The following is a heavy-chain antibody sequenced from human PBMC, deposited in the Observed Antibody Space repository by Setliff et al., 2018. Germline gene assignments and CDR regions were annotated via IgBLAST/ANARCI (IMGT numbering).Heavy chain of an antibody. V-gene: IGHV3-33*01. Sequence: GGSLRLSCAASGFSFSSYGMHWVRQAPGKGLEWVAVIWHDGGNKYHADSVKGRFTISRDNSKNTLYLQMNSLRPEDTAVYYCARTCSGSGCYAGLESWGQGTPVTVSS. CDR1: GFSFSSYG. J-gene: IGHJ4*02. D-gene: IGHD2-15*01. CDR3: ARTCSGSGCYAGLES. CDR2: IWHDGGNK.